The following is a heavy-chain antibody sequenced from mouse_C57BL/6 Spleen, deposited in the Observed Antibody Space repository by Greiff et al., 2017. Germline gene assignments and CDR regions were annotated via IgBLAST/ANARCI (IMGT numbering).Heavy chain of an antibody. CDR2: IRNKANGYTT. Sequence: EVQLVESGGGLVQPGGSLSLSCAASGFTFTDYYMSWVRQPPGKALEWLGFIRNKANGYTTEYSAAVKGRFTISRDNSQSILYLQMNALRAEDSATYYCARIHMEGYAMDYWGQGTSVTVSS. CDR1: GFTFTDYY. J-gene: IGHJ4*01. CDR3: ARIHMEGYAMDY. V-gene: IGHV7-3*01.